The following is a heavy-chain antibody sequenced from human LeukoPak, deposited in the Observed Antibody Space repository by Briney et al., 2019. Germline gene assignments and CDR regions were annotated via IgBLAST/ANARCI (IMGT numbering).Heavy chain of an antibody. J-gene: IGHJ4*02. CDR3: ARVYYGSGSYPSGNY. D-gene: IGHD3-10*01. Sequence: GESLKISCKGSGYSFTSYWIGWVRQMPGKGLEWMGIIYPGDSVTRYSPSFQGQVTISADKSISTAYLQWSSPKASDTAMYYCARVYYGSGSYPSGNYWGQGTLVTVSS. CDR2: IYPGDSVT. CDR1: GYSFTSYW. V-gene: IGHV5-51*01.